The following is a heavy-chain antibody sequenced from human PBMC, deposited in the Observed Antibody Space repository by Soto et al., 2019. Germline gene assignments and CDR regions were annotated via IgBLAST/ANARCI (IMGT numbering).Heavy chain of an antibody. CDR2: IYHSGST. V-gene: IGHV4-4*02. CDR3: ARKTVVTPIYFDQ. Sequence: PSETLSLTCAVSGGSISSNYWWSWVRQPPGKGLQWIGEIYHSGSTNYNPSLKSRVTISVDKSKNQFSLKLSSVTAADTAVYYCARKTVVTPIYFDQWGQGTPVTSPQ. CDR1: GGSISSNYW. D-gene: IGHD2-21*02. J-gene: IGHJ4*02.